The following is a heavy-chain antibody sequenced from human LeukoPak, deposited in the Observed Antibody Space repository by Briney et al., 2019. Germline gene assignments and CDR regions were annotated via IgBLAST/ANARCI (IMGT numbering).Heavy chain of an antibody. V-gene: IGHV3-74*01. CDR1: GFTFSNFW. J-gene: IGHJ4*02. CDR2: INSDGSST. D-gene: IGHD3-22*01. CDR3: AKAYERYYDSSGYYYVRTFDY. Sequence: PGGSLRLSFSAPGFTFSNFWMHRVRPAPGEGLVWVSRINSDGSSTSYADSVKGRFTISRDNAKNTLYLQMNSLRAEDTAVYYCAKAYERYYDSSGYYYVRTFDYWGQGTLVTVSS.